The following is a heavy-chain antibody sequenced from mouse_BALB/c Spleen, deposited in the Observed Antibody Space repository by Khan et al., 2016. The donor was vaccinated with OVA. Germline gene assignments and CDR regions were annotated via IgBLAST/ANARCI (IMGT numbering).Heavy chain of an antibody. CDR2: INPSNGGA. J-gene: IGHJ3*01. Sequence: QVQLQQPGAELVKPGASVKISCKASGYTFTSYYMYWVKQRPGQGLEWIGGINPSNGGAHFNEQFKNKATLTVDKSSSTAYMQLSSQTSEDSAVYDCARSGYGNPFAYWGQGTLVTVSA. V-gene: IGHV1S81*02. CDR3: ARSGYGNPFAY. D-gene: IGHD2-1*01. CDR1: GYTFTSYY.